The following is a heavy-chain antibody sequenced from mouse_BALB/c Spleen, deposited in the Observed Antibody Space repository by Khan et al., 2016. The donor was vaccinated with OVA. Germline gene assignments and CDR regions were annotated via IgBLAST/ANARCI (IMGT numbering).Heavy chain of an antibody. CDR1: GFTFSSYT. CDR3: TRGGGYLGNPFAMDF. CDR2: ISSGGSYS. J-gene: IGHJ4*01. V-gene: IGHV5-6-4*01. D-gene: IGHD3-1*01. Sequence: EVELVESGGGLVKPGGSLKLSCAASGFTFSSYTMSWVRQTPEKRLEWVATISSGGSYSYYPDSVKGRFTLSRDNAKNTLYLQMTSLKSEDTAIXFWTRGGGYLGNPFAMDFLGQGTSVT.